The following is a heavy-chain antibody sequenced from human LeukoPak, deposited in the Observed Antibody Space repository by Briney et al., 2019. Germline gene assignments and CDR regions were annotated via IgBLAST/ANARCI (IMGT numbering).Heavy chain of an antibody. CDR1: GGSISSYY. CDR2: IYYGGST. V-gene: IGHV4-59*01. D-gene: IGHD3-3*01. J-gene: IGHJ4*02. Sequence: SETLSPTCTVSGGSISSYYWSWIRQPPGKGLEWIGYIYYGGSTNYNPSLKSRVTISVDTSKNQFSLKLSSVTAADTAVYYCARGGSVRFLEWGWAFDYWGQGTLVTVSS. CDR3: ARGGSVRFLEWGWAFDY.